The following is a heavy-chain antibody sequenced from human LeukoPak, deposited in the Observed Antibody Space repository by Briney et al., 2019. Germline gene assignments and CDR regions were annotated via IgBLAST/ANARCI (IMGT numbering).Heavy chain of an antibody. CDR1: GLRFSTYA. J-gene: IGHJ4*02. V-gene: IGHV3-23*01. CDR3: ANHDSSAWYGY. Sequence: GGSLRLSCAASGLRFSTYAMSWVRQAPRKGLEWVSVISGSGGGTSYADSVKGRFTISRDNSKSTLYLQMNSLRAEDTAVYYCANHDSSAWYGYWGQGTLVTVSS. CDR2: ISGSGGGT. D-gene: IGHD6-19*01.